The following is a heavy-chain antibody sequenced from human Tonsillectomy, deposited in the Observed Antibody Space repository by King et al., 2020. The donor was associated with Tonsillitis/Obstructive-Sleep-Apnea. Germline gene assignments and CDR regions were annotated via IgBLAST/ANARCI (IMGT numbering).Heavy chain of an antibody. J-gene: IGHJ4*02. V-gene: IGHV1-69*09. Sequence: QLVQSGAEVKKPGSSVKVSCKASGGTFSSYAISWVRQAPGQGLEWMGRIIPILGIANSAQKFQGRVTITADKSTSTAYMELSSLRSEDTAVYYCASTYYDFWSGFDFDYWGQGTLVTVSS. CDR3: ASTYYDFWSGFDFDY. CDR2: IIPILGIA. CDR1: GGTFSSYA. D-gene: IGHD3-3*01.